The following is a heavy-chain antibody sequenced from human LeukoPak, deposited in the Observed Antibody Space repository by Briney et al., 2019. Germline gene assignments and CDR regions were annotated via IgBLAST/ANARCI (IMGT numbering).Heavy chain of an antibody. V-gene: IGHV4-4*07. CDR2: IYSSGST. Sequence: PSETLSLTCTVSGGSISSYYWSWIRQPAGKGLEWIGRIYSSGSTKYNPSLKSRVTMSVDTSKNQFSLKVSSVTAADTAVYYCARDGIPAARKGYYYYYGMDVWGQGTTVTVSS. CDR3: ARDGIPAARKGYYYYYGMDV. D-gene: IGHD6-13*01. CDR1: GGSISSYY. J-gene: IGHJ6*02.